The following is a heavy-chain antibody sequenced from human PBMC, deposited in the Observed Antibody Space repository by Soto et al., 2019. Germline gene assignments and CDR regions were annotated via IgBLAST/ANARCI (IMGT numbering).Heavy chain of an antibody. CDR1: GYFFTSYG. CDR3: ARDFGSDLSAPGAVFDY. V-gene: IGHV1-18*04. Sequence: ASVKVSCKASGYFFTSYGITWVRQAPGQGLEWMGWISPYNGNTKYAQSFQGRVTMTTDTSTYTAYMELRSLRSDDPAVYYCARDFGSDLSAPGAVFDYWGQGTVVTVSS. J-gene: IGHJ4*02. D-gene: IGHD3-3*01. CDR2: ISPYNGNT.